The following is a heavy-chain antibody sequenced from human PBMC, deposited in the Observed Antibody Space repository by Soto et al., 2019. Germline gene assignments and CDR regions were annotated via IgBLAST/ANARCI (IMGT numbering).Heavy chain of an antibody. CDR1: GYTFTSYD. CDR3: ARGRINTYYDILTGYSSYYYYYYMDV. D-gene: IGHD3-9*01. Sequence: QVQLVQSGAEVKKPGASVKVSCKASGYTFTSYDINWVRQATGQGLEWMGWMNPNSGNTGYAQKFQGRVTMTRNTSISTAYMELSSLRSEDTAVYYCARGRINTYYDILTGYSSYYYYYYMDVWGKGTTVTVSS. V-gene: IGHV1-8*01. J-gene: IGHJ6*03. CDR2: MNPNSGNT.